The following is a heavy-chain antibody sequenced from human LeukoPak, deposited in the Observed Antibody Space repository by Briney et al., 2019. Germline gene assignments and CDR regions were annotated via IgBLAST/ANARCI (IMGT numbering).Heavy chain of an antibody. J-gene: IGHJ4*02. CDR3: ATMGATGFDY. D-gene: IGHD1-26*01. CDR2: IIPIFGTA. Sequence: SVKVSCKASGGTFSSYAISWVRQAPGQGLEWMGGIIPIFGTANYAQKFQGRVTMTEDTSTDTAYMELSSLRSEDTAVYYCATMGATGFDYWGQGTLVTVSS. CDR1: GGTFSSYA. V-gene: IGHV1-69*06.